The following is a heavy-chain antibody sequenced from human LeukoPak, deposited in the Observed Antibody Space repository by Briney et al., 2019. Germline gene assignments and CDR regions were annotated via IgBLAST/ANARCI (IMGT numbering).Heavy chain of an antibody. CDR3: ARDQSPRSHYDFWSGYYRGGEGLDV. CDR2: ISSSSSYI. CDR1: GFTFSSYS. V-gene: IGHV3-21*01. Sequence: PGGSLRLSCAASGFTFSSYSMNWVRQAPGKGLEWVSSISSSSSYIYYADSVKGRFTISRDNAKNSLYLQMNSLRAEDTAVYYCARDQSPRSHYDFWSGYYRGGEGLDVWGQGTTVTVSS. J-gene: IGHJ6*02. D-gene: IGHD3-3*01.